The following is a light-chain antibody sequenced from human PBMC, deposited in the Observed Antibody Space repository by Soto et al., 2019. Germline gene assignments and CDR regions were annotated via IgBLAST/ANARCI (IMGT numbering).Light chain of an antibody. CDR1: QSISSW. Sequence: DIQMTQSPSTLSASVGDRVTITCRASQSISSWLAWYQQKPGKAPKLLIYDASSLESGVPSRFSGSGSGTDFTLTISSLQPDDFATYYGQQYQTYSQFGQGTKVDIK. CDR3: QQYQTYSQ. J-gene: IGKJ1*01. CDR2: DAS. V-gene: IGKV1-5*01.